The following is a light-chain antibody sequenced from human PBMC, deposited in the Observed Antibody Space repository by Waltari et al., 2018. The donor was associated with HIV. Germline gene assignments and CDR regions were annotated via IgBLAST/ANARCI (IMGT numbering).Light chain of an antibody. J-gene: IGKJ2*01. CDR2: WAS. CDR3: QQYYSAPPT. V-gene: IGKV4-1*01. CDR1: QSVLYSSNNKNY. Sequence: DIVMTQSPDSLAVSLGESATINCKSSQSVLYSSNNKNYLAWYQQKPGQPPKLLIYWASTLESGVPDRFSGSGSGADFTLTISSLQAEDVAVYYCQQYYSAPPTFGQGTKLEIK.